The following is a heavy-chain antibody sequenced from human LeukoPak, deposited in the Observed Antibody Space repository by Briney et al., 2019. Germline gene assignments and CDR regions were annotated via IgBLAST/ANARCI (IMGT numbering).Heavy chain of an antibody. D-gene: IGHD3-10*01. CDR2: IYSGGST. CDR1: GFTVSSNY. CDR3: ARDLGFGESLIYYYYGMDV. Sequence: GGSLRLSCAASGFTVSSNYMSWVRQAPGKGLEWVSVIYSGGSTYYADSVKSRFTISRDNSKNTLYLQMNSLRAEDTAVYYCARDLGFGESLIYYYYGMDVWGQGTTVTVSS. V-gene: IGHV3-66*01. J-gene: IGHJ6*02.